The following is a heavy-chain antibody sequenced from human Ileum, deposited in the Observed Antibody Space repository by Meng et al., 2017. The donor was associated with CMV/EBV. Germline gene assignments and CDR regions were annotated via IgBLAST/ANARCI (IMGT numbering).Heavy chain of an antibody. Sequence: GGSLRLSCAVFGLSVNRHYMTWVRQAPGAGLEWVSVIYTGGSTAYSDSVKGRFTISRDTYKNTLYLQMDNLRTDDTAVYFCARDSVGAGLDYWGQGKLV. CDR3: ARDSVGAGLDY. CDR2: IYTGGST. D-gene: IGHD1-26*01. J-gene: IGHJ4*02. V-gene: IGHV3-53*01. CDR1: GLSVNRHY.